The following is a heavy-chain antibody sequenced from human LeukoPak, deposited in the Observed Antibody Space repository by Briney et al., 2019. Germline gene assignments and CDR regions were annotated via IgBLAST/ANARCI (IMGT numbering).Heavy chain of an antibody. D-gene: IGHD5-18*01. Sequence: SETLSLTCTVYGGSFSGYYWSWIRQPPGKGLEWIGEINHSGSTNYNPSLKSRVTISVDTSKNQFSLKLSSVTAADTAVYYCARSKGGRRYSYGENLLIVDYWGQGTLVTVSS. J-gene: IGHJ4*02. CDR3: ARSKGGRRYSYGENLLIVDY. V-gene: IGHV4-34*01. CDR1: GGSFSGYY. CDR2: INHSGST.